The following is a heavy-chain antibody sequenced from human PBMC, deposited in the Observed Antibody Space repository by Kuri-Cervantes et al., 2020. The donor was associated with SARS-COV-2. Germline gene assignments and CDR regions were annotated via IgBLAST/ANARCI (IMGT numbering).Heavy chain of an antibody. CDR1: GFTFSSFA. CDR2: ISYDGNNT. D-gene: IGHD2-21*01. V-gene: IGHV3-30-3*01. Sequence: GGSLKISCAASGFTFSSFATHWVRQAPGKGLEWVAIISYDGNNTYYADSVKGRFTISRDNSRNTLYLQMNSLRTEDTAIYYCARDRVGVHDCWGQGTLVTVSS. J-gene: IGHJ4*02. CDR3: ARDRVGVHDC.